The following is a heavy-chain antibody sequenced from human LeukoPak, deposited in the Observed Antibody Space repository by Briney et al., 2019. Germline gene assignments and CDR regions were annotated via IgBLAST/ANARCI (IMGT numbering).Heavy chain of an antibody. J-gene: IGHJ5*02. CDR2: INPNSGGT. CDR1: GYTFTGYF. CDR3: ARLYYYGSGSYSWFDP. V-gene: IGHV1-2*02. D-gene: IGHD3-10*01. Sequence: EASVKVSCKASGYTFTGYFMHWVRQAPGQGLEWMGWINPNSGGTNYAQKFQGRVTMTRDTSISTAYMELSRLRSDDTAVYYCARLYYYGSGSYSWFDPWGQGTLVTVSS.